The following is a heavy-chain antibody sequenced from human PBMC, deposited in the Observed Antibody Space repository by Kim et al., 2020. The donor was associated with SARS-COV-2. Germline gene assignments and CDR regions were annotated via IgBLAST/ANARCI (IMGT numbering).Heavy chain of an antibody. CDR2: ISYDGSNK. V-gene: IGHV3-30*18. J-gene: IGHJ6*02. CDR1: GFTFSSYG. CDR3: AKESCSGSYYAWTYYYYGVDV. Sequence: GGSLRLSCAASGFTFSSYGMHWVRQAPGKGLEWVAVISYDGSNKYYADSVKGRFTISRDNSKNTLYLQMNSLRAEDTAVYYCAKESCSGSYYAWTYYYYGVDVWGQGATVTVSS. D-gene: IGHD3-10*02.